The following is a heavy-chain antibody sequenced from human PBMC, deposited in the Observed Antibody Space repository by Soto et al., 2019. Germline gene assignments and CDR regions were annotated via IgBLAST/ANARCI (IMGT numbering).Heavy chain of an antibody. J-gene: IGHJ6*02. Sequence: PGESLKISCKGSVYSFTSYCIGWLRQMPVKGLEWMGIIYPCDSDTRYSPSFQGQVTISADKSISTAYLQWSSLKASETAMYYCARHGVRYNWHYYCYGMEVWGQGTTVTVSS. CDR3: ARHGVRYNWHYYCYGMEV. V-gene: IGHV5-51*01. CDR2: IYPCDSDT. CDR1: VYSFTSYC. D-gene: IGHD1-20*01.